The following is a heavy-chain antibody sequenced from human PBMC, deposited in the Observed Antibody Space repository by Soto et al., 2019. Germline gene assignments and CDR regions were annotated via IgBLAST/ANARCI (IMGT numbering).Heavy chain of an antibody. D-gene: IGHD2-15*01. CDR2: IIPIFGTA. V-gene: IGHV1-69*13. CDR3: ARGSIVVVVSATLSHGAFDI. J-gene: IGHJ3*02. Sequence: SVKVSSKASGGTFSSYAISWVRQAPGQGLEWMGGIIPIFGTANYAQKFQGRVTITADESTSTAYMELSRLRSDDTAVYYCARGSIVVVVSATLSHGAFDIWGQGTMVTVSS. CDR1: GGTFSSYA.